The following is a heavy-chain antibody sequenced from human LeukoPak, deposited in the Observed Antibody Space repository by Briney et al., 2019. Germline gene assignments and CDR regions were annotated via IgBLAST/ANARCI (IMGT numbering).Heavy chain of an antibody. CDR3: ARVIHLGELSLYDY. CDR1: GYSFTTYW. J-gene: IGHJ4*02. CDR2: IDPSDSYT. Sequence: GESLKISCKGSGYSFTTYWITWVRQMPGKGLEWMGRIDPSDSYTNYSPSFQGHVTISADKSISTAYLQWSSLKASDTAMYYCARVIHLGELSLYDYWGQGTLVTVPS. D-gene: IGHD3-16*02. V-gene: IGHV5-10-1*01.